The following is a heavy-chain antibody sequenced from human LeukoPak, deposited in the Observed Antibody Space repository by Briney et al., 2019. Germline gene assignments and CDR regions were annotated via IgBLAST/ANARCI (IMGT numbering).Heavy chain of an antibody. V-gene: IGHV1-18*01. Sequence: GASVKVSCKASGYTFTNFGITWVRQAPGQGLEWMGWISTYNGDTKYAQKFQDRVTMTTDTSTSTAYMELRSLRSGDSAVYYCARGSTPIDYWGQGTLVTVSS. CDR3: ARGSTPIDY. CDR2: ISTYNGDT. CDR1: GYTFTNFG. J-gene: IGHJ4*02.